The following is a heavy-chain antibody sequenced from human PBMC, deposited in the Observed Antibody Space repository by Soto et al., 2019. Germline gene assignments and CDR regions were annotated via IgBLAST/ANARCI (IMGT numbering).Heavy chain of an antibody. V-gene: IGHV4-59*01. CDR2: IYYSGST. CDR1: CGSISSYY. CDR3: ARTSGYSYGSDYYYYGMDV. D-gene: IGHD5-18*01. Sequence: SENLSLTCTVSCGSISSYYWSWIRQPPWKGLEWIGYIYYSGSTNYNPSLKSRVTISVDTSKNQFSLKLSAVTAADTAGYYCARTSGYSYGSDYYYYGMDVWGQGTTVT. J-gene: IGHJ6*02.